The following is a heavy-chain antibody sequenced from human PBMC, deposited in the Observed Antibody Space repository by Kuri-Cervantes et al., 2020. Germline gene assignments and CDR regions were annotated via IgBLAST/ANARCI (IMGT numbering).Heavy chain of an antibody. Sequence: SQTLSLTCAVYGGSFSGNYWSWFRQPPGKGLEWIGEINHSGSTNYNPSLKSRVTISVDTSKNQFSLKLSSVTAADTAVYYCARAGLLSSSWSKTPTTVWFDPWGQGALVTVSS. CDR1: GGSFSGNY. V-gene: IGHV4-34*01. CDR3: ARAGLLSSSWSKTPTTVWFDP. CDR2: INHSGST. D-gene: IGHD6-13*01. J-gene: IGHJ5*02.